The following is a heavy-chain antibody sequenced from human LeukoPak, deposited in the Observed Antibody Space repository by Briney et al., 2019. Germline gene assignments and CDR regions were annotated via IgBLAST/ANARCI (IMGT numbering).Heavy chain of an antibody. CDR3: ARYYDFWSGYYNWFDP. Sequence: SETLSLTCTVSGGSISSYYWSWIRQPPGKGLEWIGYIYYSGSTNYNPSLESRVTISVDTSKNQFSLKLSSVTAADTAVYYCARYYDFWSGYYNWFDPWGQGTLVTVSS. D-gene: IGHD3-3*01. V-gene: IGHV4-59*01. CDR1: GGSISSYY. CDR2: IYYSGST. J-gene: IGHJ5*02.